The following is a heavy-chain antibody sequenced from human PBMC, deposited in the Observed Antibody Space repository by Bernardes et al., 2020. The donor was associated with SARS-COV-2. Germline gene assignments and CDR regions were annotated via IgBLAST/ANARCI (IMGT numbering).Heavy chain of an antibody. CDR2: IIPRFDKT. CDR3: ARGIRNRHYYYGVDV. V-gene: IGHV1-69*05. CDR1: EGPFRDYA. D-gene: IGHD1-20*01. J-gene: IGHJ6*02. Sequence: SVKVSSKASEGPFRDYAISWVRQAPGQGLEWLGGIIPRFDKTNYAQKFQGRVTITTDESTSAVYLVLTSLTSDDTAMYYCARGIRNRHYYYGVDVWGQGTTVIVSS.